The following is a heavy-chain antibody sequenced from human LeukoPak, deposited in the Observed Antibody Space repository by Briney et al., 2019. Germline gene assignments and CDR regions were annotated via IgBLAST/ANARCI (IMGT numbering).Heavy chain of an antibody. V-gene: IGHV4-61*01. D-gene: IGHD6-19*01. CDR2: IYYSGST. CDR1: RGSVSSGSYY. J-gene: IGHJ4*02. Sequence: PSETLSLTCTVSRGSVSSGSYYWSWIRQPPGKGLEWIGYIYYSGSTNYNPSLKSRVTISVDTSKNQFSLKLSSVTAADTAVYYCARASGYSSGWTGGYWGQGTLVTVSS. CDR3: ARASGYSSGWTGGY.